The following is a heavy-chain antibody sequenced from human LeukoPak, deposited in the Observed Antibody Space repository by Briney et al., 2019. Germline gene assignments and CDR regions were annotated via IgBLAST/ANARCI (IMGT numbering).Heavy chain of an antibody. CDR3: ARGLSDYVDNWSDP. D-gene: IGHD4-17*01. Sequence: SETLSLTCTVSGGSISSYYWSWIRQPPGKGLEWIGYIYYSGSTNYNPSLKCRVTISVDTSKNQFSLKLSSVTAADTAVYYCARGLSDYVDNWSDPWGQGTLVTVSS. CDR2: IYYSGST. CDR1: GGSISSYY. V-gene: IGHV4-59*01. J-gene: IGHJ5*02.